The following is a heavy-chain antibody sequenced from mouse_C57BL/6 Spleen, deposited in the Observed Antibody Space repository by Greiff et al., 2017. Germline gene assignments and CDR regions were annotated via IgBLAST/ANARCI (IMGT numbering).Heavy chain of an antibody. CDR3: ARKDDFDD. Sequence: VQLQQPGAELVMPGASVKLSCKASGYTFTSYWMHWVKQRPGQGLEWIGEIDPSDSYTNYNQKFKCKSTLTVDKSSSTAYMQLSSLTSEDSAVYYCARKDDFDDWGKGTTLTVSS. CDR2: IDPSDSYT. CDR1: GYTFTSYW. V-gene: IGHV1-69*01. J-gene: IGHJ2*01. D-gene: IGHD2-3*01.